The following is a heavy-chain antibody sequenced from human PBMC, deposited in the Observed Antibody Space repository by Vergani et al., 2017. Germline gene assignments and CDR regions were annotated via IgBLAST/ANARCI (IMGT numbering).Heavy chain of an antibody. CDR2: IDRNYGVK. CDR1: GFTFQAFA. CDR3: ARDLEVSGQVPAAIESDY. Sequence: VEAGGGLVQPGGSLRLSCTASGFTFQAFAFHWVRQVSGRGLEWVSGIDRNYGVKNGNSFEGRFSISRDNAKKAVFLQMNSLRAEDTAVYYCARDLEVSGQVPAAIESDYWGQGTLVTVSS. D-gene: IGHD2-2*02. V-gene: IGHV3-9*01. J-gene: IGHJ4*02.